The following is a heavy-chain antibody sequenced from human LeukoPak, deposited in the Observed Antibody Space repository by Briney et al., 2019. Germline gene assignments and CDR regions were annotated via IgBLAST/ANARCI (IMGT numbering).Heavy chain of an antibody. J-gene: IGHJ4*02. CDR3: AREDCSGGSCYHDY. CDR2: IIPIFGTA. CDR1: GGTFSSYA. V-gene: IGHV1-69*05. D-gene: IGHD2-15*01. Sequence: ASVKVSRKASGGTFSSYAISWVRQAPGQGLEWMGRIIPIFGTANYAQKFQGRVTITTDESTSTAYMELSSLRSEDTAVYYCAREDCSGGSCYHDYWGQGTLVTVSS.